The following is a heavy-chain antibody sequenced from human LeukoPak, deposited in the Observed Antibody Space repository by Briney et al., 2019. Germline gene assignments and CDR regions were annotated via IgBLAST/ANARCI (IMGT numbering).Heavy chain of an antibody. CDR1: GESISGFY. CDR3: ARPLRPTYYYGSGSYCLDY. D-gene: IGHD3-10*01. J-gene: IGHJ4*02. Sequence: SETLSLTCTVSGESISGFYWTWIRQPPGKGLEWIGYIYYSGSTNYNPSLKSRVTISVDTSKNQFSLKLSSVTAADTAVYYCARPLRPTYYYGSGSYCLDYWGQGTLVTVSS. CDR2: IYYSGST. V-gene: IGHV4-59*01.